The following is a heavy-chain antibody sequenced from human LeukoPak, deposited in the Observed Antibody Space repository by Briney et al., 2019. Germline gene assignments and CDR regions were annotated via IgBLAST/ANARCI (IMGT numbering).Heavy chain of an antibody. V-gene: IGHV4-34*01. CDR1: GGSFSGYY. CDR2: INHSGST. Sequence: ASETLSLTCAVYGGSFSGYYWSWIRQPPGEGLEWIGEINHSGSTNYNPSLKSRVTISVDTSKNQFSLKLSFVAAADTAVYYCARGFSPPHYYFDYWGQGTLVTVSS. J-gene: IGHJ4*02. D-gene: IGHD3-3*01. CDR3: ARGFSPPHYYFDY.